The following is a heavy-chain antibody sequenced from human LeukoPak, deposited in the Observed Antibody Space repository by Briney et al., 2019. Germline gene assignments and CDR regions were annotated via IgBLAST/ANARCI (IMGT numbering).Heavy chain of an antibody. CDR1: GFTFSTYS. Sequence: GGSLRLAWAADGFTFSTYSMRWVRQAPGKGREWVSYISSSSSIINYAESVRGRFTIPRDNAKNLLYLQMNSLRAEETAVYYCGRDYEERTTDYWGQGTLVTVSS. D-gene: IGHD3-16*01. CDR3: GRDYEERTTDY. J-gene: IGHJ4*02. V-gene: IGHV3-48*04. CDR2: ISSSSSII.